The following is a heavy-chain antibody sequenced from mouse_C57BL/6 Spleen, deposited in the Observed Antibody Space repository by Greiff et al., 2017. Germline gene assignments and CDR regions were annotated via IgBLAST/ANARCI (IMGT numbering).Heavy chain of an antibody. Sequence: EVQLQQSGPELVKPGASVKIPCKASGYTFTDYNMDWVKQSHGKSLEWIGDINPNNGGTIYNQKFKGKATLTVDKSSSTAYMGLRSLTSEDTAVYYCARSGWLLRSWYFDVWGKGTTVTVSS. CDR1: GYTFTDYN. CDR3: ARSGWLLRSWYFDV. J-gene: IGHJ1*03. CDR2: INPNNGGT. V-gene: IGHV1-18*01. D-gene: IGHD2-3*01.